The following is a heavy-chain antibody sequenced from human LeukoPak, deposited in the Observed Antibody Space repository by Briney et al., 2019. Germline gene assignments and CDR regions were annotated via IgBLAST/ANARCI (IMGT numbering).Heavy chain of an antibody. CDR3: ASLRGYWFDP. J-gene: IGHJ5*02. V-gene: IGHV1-69*05. D-gene: IGHD3-9*01. CDR1: GGTFSSYA. Sequence: ASVKVSCKASGGTFSSYAISWVRQAPGQGLEWMGGIIPIFGTANYAQKFQGRVTITTDESTSTAYMELSSLRSEDTAVYYCASLRGYWFDPWGQGTLVTVSS. CDR2: IIPIFGTA.